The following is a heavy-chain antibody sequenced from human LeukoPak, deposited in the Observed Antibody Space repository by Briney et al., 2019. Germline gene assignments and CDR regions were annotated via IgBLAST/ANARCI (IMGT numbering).Heavy chain of an antibody. V-gene: IGHV1-46*01. D-gene: IGHD2/OR15-2a*01. CDR2: INPSGGST. Sequence: ASVKVSCKASGYTFTSYYMHWVRQAPGQGLEWMGIINPSGGSTSYAQKFQGRVTMTRDTSASTAYMELSSLRSEDTAVYYCATVLHYSIFDYWGQGTLVTVSS. J-gene: IGHJ4*02. CDR3: ATVLHYSIFDY. CDR1: GYTFTSYY.